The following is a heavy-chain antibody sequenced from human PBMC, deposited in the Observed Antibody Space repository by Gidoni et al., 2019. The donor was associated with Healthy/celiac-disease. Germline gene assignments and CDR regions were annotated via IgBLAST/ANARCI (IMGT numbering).Heavy chain of an antibody. Sequence: EVQLLESGGGLVQPGGSLRLSCAASGFTFSSYAMSWVRQAPGKGLEWVSAISGSGGSTYHADSVKGRFTIARDNSKNTLYLQMNSLRAEDTAVYYCAKESATFGGVIGQFDYWGQGTLVTVSS. CDR2: ISGSGGST. D-gene: IGHD3-16*02. CDR3: AKESATFGGVIGQFDY. V-gene: IGHV3-23*01. J-gene: IGHJ4*02. CDR1: GFTFSSYA.